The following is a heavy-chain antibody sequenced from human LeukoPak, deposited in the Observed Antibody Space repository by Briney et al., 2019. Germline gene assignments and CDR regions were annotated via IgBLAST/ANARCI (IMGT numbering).Heavy chain of an antibody. J-gene: IGHJ6*02. CDR1: GFTFSSYG. CDR2: ISYDGSNK. V-gene: IGHV3-30*03. CDR3: ARVSCSGGSCYSPYYYYYGMDV. Sequence: GGSLRLSCAASGFTFSSYGMHWVRQAPGKGLEWVAVISYDGSNKYYADSVKGRFTISRDNSKNTLYLQMNSLRAEDTAVYYCARVSCSGGSCYSPYYYYYGMDVWGQGTTVTVSS. D-gene: IGHD2-15*01.